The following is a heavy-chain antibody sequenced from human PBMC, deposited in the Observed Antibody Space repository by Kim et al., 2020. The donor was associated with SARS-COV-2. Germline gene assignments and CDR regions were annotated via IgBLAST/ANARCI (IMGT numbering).Heavy chain of an antibody. V-gene: IGHV4-34*01. J-gene: IGHJ4*02. Sequence: LKRRVTISVDTSKNQFSLNLSSVTAADTAVYYCARATLMSVDTAMGGFDYWGQGTLVTVSS. CDR3: ARATLMSVDTAMGGFDY. D-gene: IGHD5-18*01.